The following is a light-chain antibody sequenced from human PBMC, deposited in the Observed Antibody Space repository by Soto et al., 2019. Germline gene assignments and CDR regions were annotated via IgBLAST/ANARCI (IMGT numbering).Light chain of an antibody. J-gene: IGKJ3*01. CDR3: QQRSNWPQA. Sequence: EIVLTQSPATLSLSPGERATLSCRASQSVSSYLAWYQQKPGQAPRLLIYDASNRATGIPARFSGSGSGTDFTLTIRSLEPEDFAVYYYQQRSNWPQAFGPGTKVDIK. CDR2: DAS. V-gene: IGKV3-11*01. CDR1: QSVSSY.